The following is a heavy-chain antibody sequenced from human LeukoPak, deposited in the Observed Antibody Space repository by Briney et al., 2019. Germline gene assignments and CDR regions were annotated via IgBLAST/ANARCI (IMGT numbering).Heavy chain of an antibody. CDR2: IDWDDDK. CDR1: GFSLSTSGMC. CDR3: ARTKGGGEYYYSYYMDV. D-gene: IGHD2-15*01. V-gene: IGHV2-70*11. J-gene: IGHJ6*03. Sequence: SGPALVKPTQTLTLTCTFSGFSLSTSGMCVSWIRQPPGKALEWLARIDWDDDKYYSTSLKTRLTISKDTSKNQVVLTMTNMDPVDTATYYCARTKGGGEYYYSYYMDVWGKGTTVTVSS.